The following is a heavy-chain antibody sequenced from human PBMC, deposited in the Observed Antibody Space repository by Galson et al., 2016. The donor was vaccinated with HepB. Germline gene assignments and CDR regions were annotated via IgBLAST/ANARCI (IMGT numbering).Heavy chain of an antibody. CDR2: ISYDGSIK. Sequence: SLRLSCAASGFPFNSYAMHWVRQAPGKGLEFVAVISYDGSIKIYAESVKGRFTVSRDNSKNTLYLQMSNLRPEDTAVYYCARVTPVAGKNAWGQGTLVTVSS. CDR3: ARVTPVAGKNA. D-gene: IGHD6-19*01. CDR1: GFPFNSYA. J-gene: IGHJ5*02. V-gene: IGHV3-30-3*01.